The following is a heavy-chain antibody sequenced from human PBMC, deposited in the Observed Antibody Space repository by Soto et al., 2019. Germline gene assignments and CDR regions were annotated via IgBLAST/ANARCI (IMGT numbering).Heavy chain of an antibody. J-gene: IGHJ3*02. D-gene: IGHD3-22*01. CDR3: ARVGTYYYDSSGHTGAFDI. Sequence: ATLSLTCTDSGGSIRGYYWTWIRQPPGKGLEWIGYIYYSGSTNYNPSLKSRVTISVDTSKNHFSLKLSSVTAADTAVYYCARVGTYYYDSSGHTGAFDIWGQGTMVTVSS. CDR2: IYYSGST. CDR1: GGSIRGYY. V-gene: IGHV4-59*07.